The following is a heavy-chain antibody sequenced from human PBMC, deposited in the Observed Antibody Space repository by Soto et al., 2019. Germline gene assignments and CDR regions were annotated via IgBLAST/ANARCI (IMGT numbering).Heavy chain of an antibody. D-gene: IGHD6-13*01. V-gene: IGHV3-11*01. CDR2: ISGSGSTI. CDR1: GFTFSDYY. Sequence: QVQLVESGGGLVKPGGSLRLSCAASGFTFSDYYMSWIGQAPGKGLEWVSYISGSGSTIYYADSVKGRFTISRDNAKNSLYLQMNSLRAEDTAVYYCARGSGYSSSWYGLRESGFFDYWGQGTLVTVSS. J-gene: IGHJ4*02. CDR3: ARGSGYSSSWYGLRESGFFDY.